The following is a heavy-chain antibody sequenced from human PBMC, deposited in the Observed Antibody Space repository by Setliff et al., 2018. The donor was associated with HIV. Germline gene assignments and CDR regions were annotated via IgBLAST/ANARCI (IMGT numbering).Heavy chain of an antibody. J-gene: IGHJ6*02. V-gene: IGHV1-3*01. CDR1: GYTFSYA. CDR3: ASIDCGGDCYSYYYYGMDV. Sequence: ASVKVSCKASGYTFSYAMHWVRQAPGQRLEWMGWINAGNGNTKYSQKFQGRVTITRDTSASTAYKELSSLRSEDTAVYYCASIDCGGDCYSYYYYGMDVWGQGTTVTVSS. CDR2: INAGNGNT. D-gene: IGHD2-21*02.